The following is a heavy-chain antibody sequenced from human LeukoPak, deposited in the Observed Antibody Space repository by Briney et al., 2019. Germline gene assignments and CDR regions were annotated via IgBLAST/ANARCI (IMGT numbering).Heavy chain of an antibody. CDR1: GFTFSSYG. CDR3: AKNKHGSSWSYFDY. V-gene: IGHV3-30*18. CDR2: ISYDGSNK. D-gene: IGHD6-13*01. Sequence: GGSLRLSCAASGFTFSSYGTHWVRQAPGKGLEWVAVISYDGSNKYYADSVKGRFTISRDNSKNTLYLQMNSLRAEDTAVYYCAKNKHGSSWSYFDYWGQGTLVTVSS. J-gene: IGHJ4*02.